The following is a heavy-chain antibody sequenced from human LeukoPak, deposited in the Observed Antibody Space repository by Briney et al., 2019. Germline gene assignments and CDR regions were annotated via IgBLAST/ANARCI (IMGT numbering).Heavy chain of an antibody. CDR2: IIPIFGTA. V-gene: IGHV1-69*13. J-gene: IGHJ6*03. CDR3: ATGNIGWPPMITFGGVIGHYYYMDV. D-gene: IGHD3-16*01. CDR1: GGTFSSYA. Sequence: GASVKVSCKASGGTFSSYAISWVRQAPGQGLEWMGGIIPIFGTANYAQRFQGRVTITADESTSTAYMELSSLRSEDTAVYYCATGNIGWPPMITFGGVIGHYYYMDVWGKGTTVTVSS.